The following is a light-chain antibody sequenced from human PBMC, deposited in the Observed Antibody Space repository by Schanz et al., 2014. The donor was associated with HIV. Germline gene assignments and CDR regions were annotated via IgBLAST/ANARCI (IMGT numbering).Light chain of an antibody. J-gene: IGKJ5*01. CDR1: QSVSSSY. V-gene: IGKV3-20*01. Sequence: EIVLTQSPATLSLSPGERATLSCRASQSVSSSYFAWYQQKPGQAPRLLIYGASSRATGIPDRFSGSGSGTDFTLTISRLEPEDFAVYFCQQYANPPITFGQGTRLEIK. CDR2: GAS. CDR3: QQYANPPIT.